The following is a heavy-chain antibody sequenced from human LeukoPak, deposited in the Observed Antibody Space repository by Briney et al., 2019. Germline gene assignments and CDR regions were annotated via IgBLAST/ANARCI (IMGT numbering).Heavy chain of an antibody. J-gene: IGHJ4*02. D-gene: IGHD5-18*01. V-gene: IGHV3-7*01. CDR2: INPDGNKK. CDR3: ARDLAYSRLDY. CDR1: GLTFSSSW. Sequence: GSLRLSCAVSGLTFSSSWMDWVRQAPGKGLEWVASINPDGNKKYSADSVKGRFTISRDNAENSLHLQMNSLRVEDTAFYYCARDLAYSRLDYWGQGMLVTVSS.